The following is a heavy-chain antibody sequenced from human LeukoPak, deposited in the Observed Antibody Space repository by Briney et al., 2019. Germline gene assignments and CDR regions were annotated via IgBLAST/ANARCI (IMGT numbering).Heavy chain of an antibody. J-gene: IGHJ4*02. CDR1: GFTFSSYS. Sequence: HTGGSLRLSCAASGFTFSSYSMNWVRQAPGKGLEWVSYISSSSSTIYYADSVKGRFTISRDNAKNSLYLQMNSLRAEDTAVYYCARDLHNYGYWGQGTLVTVSS. V-gene: IGHV3-48*01. CDR3: ARDLHNYGY. CDR2: ISSSSSTI.